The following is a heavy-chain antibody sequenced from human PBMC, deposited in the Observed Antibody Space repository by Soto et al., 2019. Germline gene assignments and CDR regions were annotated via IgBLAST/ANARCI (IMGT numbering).Heavy chain of an antibody. D-gene: IGHD5-18*01. CDR1: GFTFSSYA. Sequence: QVQLVESGGGVVQPGRSLRLSCAASGFTFSSYAMHWVRQAPGKGLEWVAVISYDGSNKYYADSVKGRFTISRDNSKNTLYLQMNSLRAEDTAVYYCARRHGGYSYDILFDYWGQGTLVTVSS. CDR2: ISYDGSNK. J-gene: IGHJ4*02. V-gene: IGHV3-30-3*01. CDR3: ARRHGGYSYDILFDY.